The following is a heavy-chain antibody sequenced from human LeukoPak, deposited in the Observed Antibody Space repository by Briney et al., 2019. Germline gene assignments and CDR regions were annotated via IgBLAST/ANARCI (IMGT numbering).Heavy chain of an antibody. V-gene: IGHV3-9*01. CDR2: ISWNSGSI. D-gene: IGHD3-10*01. CDR1: GFTFDDYA. J-gene: IGHJ4*02. Sequence: GRSLRLSCAASGFTFDDYAMHWVRQAPGKGLEWVSGISWNSGSIGYADSVKGRSTISRDNAKNSLYLQMNSLRAEDTALYYCAKDYGVGSGSYWGYDYWGQGTLVTVSS. CDR3: AKDYGVGSGSYWGYDY.